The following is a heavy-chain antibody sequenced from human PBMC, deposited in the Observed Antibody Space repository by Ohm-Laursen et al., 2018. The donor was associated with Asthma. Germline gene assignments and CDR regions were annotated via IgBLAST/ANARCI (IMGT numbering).Heavy chain of an antibody. Sequence: SLRLSCAASGFTFSSYGMHWVRQAPGKGLEWVAVISYDGSNKYYADSVKGRFTISRDNSKNTLYLQMNSLRAEDTAVYYCARVKYDFWSGPDSYYYYGMDVWGQGTTVTVSS. CDR2: ISYDGSNK. CDR1: GFTFSSYG. D-gene: IGHD3-3*01. V-gene: IGHV3-30*03. J-gene: IGHJ6*02. CDR3: ARVKYDFWSGPDSYYYYGMDV.